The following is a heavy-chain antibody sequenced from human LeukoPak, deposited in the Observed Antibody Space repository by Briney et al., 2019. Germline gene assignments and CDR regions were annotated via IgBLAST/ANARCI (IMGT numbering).Heavy chain of an antibody. Sequence: PGRSLRLSCAVSGLTFSFYGMHWVRQAPGKGLEWVSYISSRSRTIYYADSVKGRFTISRDNAKNSLYLQMNSLRDEDTAVYYCARDRMAVAGTPYFDYWGQGTLVTVSS. D-gene: IGHD6-19*01. V-gene: IGHV3-48*02. CDR3: ARDRMAVAGTPYFDY. CDR1: GLTFSFYG. J-gene: IGHJ4*02. CDR2: ISSRSRTI.